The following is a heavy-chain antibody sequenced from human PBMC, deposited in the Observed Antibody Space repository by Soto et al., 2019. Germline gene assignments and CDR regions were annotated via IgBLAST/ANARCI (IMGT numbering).Heavy chain of an antibody. D-gene: IGHD1-26*01. V-gene: IGHV1-46*01. Sequence: QVQLVQSGAEVEKPGASVKISCKTSGYTFSSYYMHWVRQAPGQGLEWLGIINPRGGSTSYAQKVQVRVTITLDVCTSTVYVQVSSLRSEDMGMYYCGRDLEWCSGSNPSVPVYWCQVTLVTVSS. J-gene: IGHJ4*02. CDR1: GYTFSSYY. CDR2: INPRGGST. CDR3: GRDLEWCSGSNPSVPVY.